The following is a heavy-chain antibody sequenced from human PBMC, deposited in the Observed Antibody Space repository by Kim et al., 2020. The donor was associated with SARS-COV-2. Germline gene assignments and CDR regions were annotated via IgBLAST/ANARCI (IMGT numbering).Heavy chain of an antibody. CDR3: AKDSEGPSYTQIGEGY. CDR2: ISGSGDST. D-gene: IGHD3-16*01. J-gene: IGHJ4*02. V-gene: IGHV3-23*01. CDR1: GLTFSNYA. Sequence: GGSLRLSCAVSGLTFSNYAMSWVRQAPGKGLEWVSAISGSGDSTYYADSVKGRFTISRDNSKNTLYLQMNSLRVEDTAVYYCAKDSEGPSYTQIGEGYWGQGTLVTVSS.